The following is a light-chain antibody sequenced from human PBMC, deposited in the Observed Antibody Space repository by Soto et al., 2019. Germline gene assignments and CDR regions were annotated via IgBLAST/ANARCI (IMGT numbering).Light chain of an antibody. J-gene: IGLJ1*01. CDR1: SSDVGGYNY. Sequence: QSALTQPPSASGSPGQSVTISCTGTSSDVGGYNYVSWYQQHPGRAPKLMIYEVSKRHSGVPDRFSGSKSGNTAYLTVSGLQNEDEADYYCSSYAGSNNQVFGTGTKLTVL. CDR3: SSYAGSNNQV. V-gene: IGLV2-8*01. CDR2: EVS.